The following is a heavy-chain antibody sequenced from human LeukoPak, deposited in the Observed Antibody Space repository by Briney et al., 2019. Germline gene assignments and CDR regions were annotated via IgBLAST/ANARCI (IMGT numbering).Heavy chain of an antibody. CDR3: AKEGRYSSSWYDYFDY. Sequence: QPGGSLRLSCAASGFTFSSHGMHWVRQAPGKGLEWVAIVSYDGSSKYYADSVKGRYTISRDNSKNTLYLQMNSLRAEDTAVYYCAKEGRYSSSWYDYFDYWGQGTLVTVSS. D-gene: IGHD6-13*01. CDR1: GFTFSSHG. CDR2: VSYDGSSK. V-gene: IGHV3-30*18. J-gene: IGHJ4*02.